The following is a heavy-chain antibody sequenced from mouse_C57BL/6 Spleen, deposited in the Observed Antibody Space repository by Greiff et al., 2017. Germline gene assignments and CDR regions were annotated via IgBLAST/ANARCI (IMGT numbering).Heavy chain of an antibody. D-gene: IGHD2-1*01. CDR3: ATLYYGNPYYFDY. Sequence: EVQGVESGGGLVKPGGSLKLSCAASGFTFSDYGMHWVRQAPEKGLEWVAYISSGSSTIYYADTVKGRFTISRDNAKNPLFLQMTSLRSEDTAMYYCATLYYGNPYYFDYWGQGTTLTVSS. CDR1: GFTFSDYG. J-gene: IGHJ2*01. V-gene: IGHV5-17*01. CDR2: ISSGSSTI.